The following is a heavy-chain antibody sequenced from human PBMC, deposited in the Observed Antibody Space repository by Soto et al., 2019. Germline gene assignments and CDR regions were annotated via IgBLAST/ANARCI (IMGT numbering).Heavy chain of an antibody. D-gene: IGHD6-6*01. CDR3: SRTFPMTSSWYFDL. V-gene: IGHV3-74*01. J-gene: IGHJ2*01. CDR2: TNSDGSDI. Sequence: EVQLVESGGGLVQPGGSLKLSCAASGFTLSSYWMYWVRQPPGKGPVWISRTNSDGSDITYADSVKGRFTISRDNAKNTLYLQMNSLRDEDTAVYYCSRTFPMTSSWYFDLWGRGTLVTVSS. CDR1: GFTLSSYW.